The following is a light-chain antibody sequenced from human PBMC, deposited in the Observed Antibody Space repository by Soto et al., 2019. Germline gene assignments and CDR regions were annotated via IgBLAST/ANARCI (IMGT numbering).Light chain of an antibody. CDR2: SNN. Sequence: QSVLTQPPSASGTPGQRVTISCSGSSSNIGSNTVNWYQQLPGTAPKLLIYSNNQRPSVVPDRFSASNSGTSASLAISGLQYEDEAYYYCAAWDDSLNGVVFGGGTKLTVL. V-gene: IGLV1-44*01. CDR1: SSNIGSNT. CDR3: AAWDDSLNGVV. J-gene: IGLJ2*01.